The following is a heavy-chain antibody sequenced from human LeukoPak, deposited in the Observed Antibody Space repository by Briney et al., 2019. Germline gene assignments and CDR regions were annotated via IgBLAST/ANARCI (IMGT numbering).Heavy chain of an antibody. CDR2: LTYSGGNT. CDR1: GFTFRHYD. Sequence: QAGGSLRLSCVASGFTFRHYDMSWVRQAPGMGLEWVSALTYSGGNTYYAASVKGRFTISRDNSKNTLYLQMNSLRAEDTAVYYCAKAREDTYYYDSSGYYFATPLDYWGQGTLVTVSS. V-gene: IGHV3-23*01. CDR3: AKAREDTYYYDSSGYYFATPLDY. J-gene: IGHJ4*02. D-gene: IGHD3-22*01.